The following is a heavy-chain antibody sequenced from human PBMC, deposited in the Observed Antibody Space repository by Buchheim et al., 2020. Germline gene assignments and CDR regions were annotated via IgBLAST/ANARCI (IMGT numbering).Heavy chain of an antibody. CDR3: ARGYSGFALDY. J-gene: IGHJ4*02. CDR2: ISYSGST. Sequence: QVQLQESGPGLVKPSETLSLTCTVSGGSINSYYWSWIRQPPGKGLEWIGYISYSGSTNYNPSLKSRVTISVEPSKNQFSLKGSSVTAADTAVYYCARGYSGFALDYWGQGTL. D-gene: IGHD5-12*01. CDR1: GGSINSYY. V-gene: IGHV4-59*01.